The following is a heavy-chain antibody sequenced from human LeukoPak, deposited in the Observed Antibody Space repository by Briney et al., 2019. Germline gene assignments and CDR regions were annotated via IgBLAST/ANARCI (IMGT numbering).Heavy chain of an antibody. CDR2: TNPNSGGT. V-gene: IGHV1-2*02. CDR1: GYAFTRHY. CDR3: ARPYSSGWYELIYYFDY. Sequence: GASVTVSCKASGYAFTRHYMHWVRQAPGQGLEWMGWTNPNSGGTNYAQKFQGRVTMTRDTSISTAYMELSRLRSDDTAVYYCARPYSSGWYELIYYFDYWGQGTLVTVSS. J-gene: IGHJ4*02. D-gene: IGHD6-19*01.